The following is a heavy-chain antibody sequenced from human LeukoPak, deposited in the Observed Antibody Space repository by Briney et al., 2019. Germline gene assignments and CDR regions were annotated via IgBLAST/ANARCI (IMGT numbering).Heavy chain of an antibody. D-gene: IGHD2-15*01. CDR1: GITFSSYS. CDR2: ISSFSGTI. J-gene: IGHJ6*03. V-gene: IGHV3-48*01. Sequence: GGSLRLSCVASGITFSSYSMNWVRQAPGKGLEWVSYISSFSGTINYADSVKGRFTISRDNAKNSLYLQMNSLRAEDTALYYCARGGCSGGSCYSMDVWGKGTTVTVSS. CDR3: ARGGCSGGSCYSMDV.